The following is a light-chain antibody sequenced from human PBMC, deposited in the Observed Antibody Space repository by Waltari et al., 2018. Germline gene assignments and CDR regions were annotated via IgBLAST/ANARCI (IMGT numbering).Light chain of an antibody. J-gene: IGLJ2*01. CDR1: SGHSNYA. CDR3: QAWGTGIQRL. CDR2: VNSDCSH. V-gene: IGLV4-69*01. Sequence: QLVLTQSPSASASLGASVKLTCTLSSGHSNYAIAWHQQQPVKGPRYLMMVNSDCSHNKGDGIPDRFSGSSSGPERYLTISSLQSEDEADYYCQAWGTGIQRLFGGGTKVTVL.